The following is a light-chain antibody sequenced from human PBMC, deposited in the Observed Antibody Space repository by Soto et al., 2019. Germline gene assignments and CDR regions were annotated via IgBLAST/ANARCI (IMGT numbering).Light chain of an antibody. CDR1: QGSSSY. CDR3: PQLLRDTIT. CDR2: SAS. Sequence: DIQLTQSPSFLSASVGYRVTITCWASQGSSSYVDGYQQKPGTAPKLLIYSASPLQRWGPLMFSGSGSGTSFTLTSSSLQPADFATYYCPQLLRDTITFGQGTRLEIK. J-gene: IGKJ5*01. V-gene: IGKV1-9*01.